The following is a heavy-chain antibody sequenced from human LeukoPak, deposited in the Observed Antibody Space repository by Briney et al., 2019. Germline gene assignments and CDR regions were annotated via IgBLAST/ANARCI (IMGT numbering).Heavy chain of an antibody. D-gene: IGHD2-2*01. Sequence: SETLSLTCTVSGVSISSYYWSWIRQPPGKGLEWIGYIYYSGSTNYNPSLKSRVTISVDTSKNQFSLKLSSVTAADTAVYYCARETRGAFDIWGQGTMVTVSS. CDR2: IYYSGST. J-gene: IGHJ3*02. V-gene: IGHV4-59*01. CDR3: ARETRGAFDI. CDR1: GVSISSYY.